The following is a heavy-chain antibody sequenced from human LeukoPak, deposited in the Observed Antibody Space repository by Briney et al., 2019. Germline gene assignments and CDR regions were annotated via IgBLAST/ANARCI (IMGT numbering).Heavy chain of an antibody. D-gene: IGHD3-10*01. CDR1: GLSLTSTEVG. CDR3: THRAGGPSRPHFHY. Sequence: ASGPTLVQPTQTLTLTCTFSGLSLTSTEVGVGWIRQPPGKALEWLALIYWDDDKRYIPPLKSRLTITKDTSKNQVVLTMTNMDPVDTATYYCTHRAGGPSRPHFHYWGQGILVTVSS. J-gene: IGHJ4*02. CDR2: IYWDDDK. V-gene: IGHV2-5*02.